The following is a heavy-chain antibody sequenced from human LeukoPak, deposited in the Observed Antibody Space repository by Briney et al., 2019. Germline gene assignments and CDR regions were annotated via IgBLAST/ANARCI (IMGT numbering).Heavy chain of an antibody. CDR3: ARGPLYGSGSYHFDY. D-gene: IGHD3-10*01. J-gene: IGHJ4*02. Sequence: ASVKVSCKASGYTFTTYLISWVRQAPGQGLERMGWISAYNGNTNYAQKLQGRVTMTTDTSTSTAYMELMSLRSDDTAVYYCARGPLYGSGSYHFDYWGQGTLVTVSS. CDR2: ISAYNGNT. V-gene: IGHV1-18*01. CDR1: GYTFTTYL.